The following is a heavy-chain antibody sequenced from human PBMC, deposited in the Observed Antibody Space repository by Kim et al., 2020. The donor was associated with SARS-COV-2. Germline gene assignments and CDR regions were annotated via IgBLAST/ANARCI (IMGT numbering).Heavy chain of an antibody. J-gene: IGHJ6*02. CDR2: IYSSGST. CDR1: GGSISSYY. D-gene: IGHD3-3*01. CDR3: ARDFWVSSAAYYYGMDV. V-gene: IGHV4-4*07. Sequence: SETLSLTCSVSGGSISSYYWTWIRQPAGKGLEWIGRIYSSGSTNYNPSLKSRVTMSVDTYKNQFSLKLSSVTAADTAVYYCARDFWVSSAAYYYGMDVWGQGTTVTVS.